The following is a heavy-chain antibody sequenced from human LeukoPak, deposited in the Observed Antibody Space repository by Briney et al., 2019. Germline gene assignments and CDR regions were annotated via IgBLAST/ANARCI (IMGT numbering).Heavy chain of an antibody. D-gene: IGHD3-3*01. J-gene: IGHJ6*02. Sequence: GGSLRLSCAASGFTVSSNYMSWVRQAPGKGLEWVSVIYSGGSTYYADSVKGRFTISRDNSKNTLYLQMNSPRAEDTAVYYCARDGAYYDFWSGYYPLYYGMDVWGQGTTVTVSS. V-gene: IGHV3-66*01. CDR2: IYSGGST. CDR3: ARDGAYYDFWSGYYPLYYGMDV. CDR1: GFTVSSNY.